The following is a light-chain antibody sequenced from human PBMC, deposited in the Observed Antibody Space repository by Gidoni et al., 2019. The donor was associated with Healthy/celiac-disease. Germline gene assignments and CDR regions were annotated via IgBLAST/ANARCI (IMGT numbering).Light chain of an antibody. V-gene: IGKV1-39*01. Sequence: DIPMTQSPSSLSASVGDRVTITCRASQSISSYLNWYQQKPGKATKLLIYAASSLQSGVPSRFSGSGSGTDFTLTISSLQPEDFATYYCQQSYSTPSTFGGGTKVEIK. J-gene: IGKJ4*01. CDR2: AAS. CDR3: QQSYSTPST. CDR1: QSISSY.